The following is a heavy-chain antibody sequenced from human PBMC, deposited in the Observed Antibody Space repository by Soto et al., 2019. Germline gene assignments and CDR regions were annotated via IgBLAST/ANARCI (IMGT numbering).Heavy chain of an antibody. J-gene: IGHJ6*02. CDR3: GRGPSPRAPAGGTPYYYAMDV. CDR2: MNPINGAT. Sequence: ASVKVSCKASGYDFTAYDINWVRQASGQGLEWMGWMNPINGATGSARRFQGRVSMTRNTATGTAYLELTSLRSDDSAVYYCGRGPSPRAPAGGTPYYYAMDVWGQGXTVTV. CDR1: GYDFTAYD. D-gene: IGHD6-13*01. V-gene: IGHV1-8*02.